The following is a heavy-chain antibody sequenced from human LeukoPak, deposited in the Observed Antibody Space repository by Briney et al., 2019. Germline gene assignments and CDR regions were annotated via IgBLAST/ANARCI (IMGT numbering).Heavy chain of an antibody. V-gene: IGHV3-23*01. CDR3: AKSRARITIFVAFDP. J-gene: IGHJ5*02. Sequence: GESLRLSCAASAFSSRNYAMAWVRQAPGKGLEWVSAISGSGGSTYYADSVKGRFTISRDNSKNTLYLQMNSLRAEDTAVYYCAKSRARITIFVAFDPWGRGTLVTVSS. D-gene: IGHD3-3*01. CDR2: ISGSGGST. CDR1: AFSSRNYA.